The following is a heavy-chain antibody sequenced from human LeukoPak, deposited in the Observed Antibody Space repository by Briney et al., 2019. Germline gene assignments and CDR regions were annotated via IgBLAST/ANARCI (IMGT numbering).Heavy chain of an antibody. CDR3: AREASGNYHVFDS. CDR1: GFSFTTYF. V-gene: IGHV3-11*04. Sequence: GGSLRLSCEASGFSFTTYFISWIRQAPGKGLEWVGYITNSGRSTNYADAVKGRFNISRDNAKKSVYLEMTDLRAEDTAVYYCAREASGNYHVFDSWGQGTLVTVSS. D-gene: IGHD1-26*01. J-gene: IGHJ4*02. CDR2: ITNSGRST.